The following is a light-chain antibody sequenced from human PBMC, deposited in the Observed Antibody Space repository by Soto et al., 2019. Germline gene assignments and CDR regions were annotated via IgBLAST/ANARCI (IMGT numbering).Light chain of an antibody. J-gene: IGKJ1*01. CDR1: QSVSSN. CDR2: SAS. Sequence: EIVMTQSPATLSVSPGERATLSCRASQSVSSNLAWYQQKPGQAPRFLIYSASTRATAIPARFSGSRSGTEFTLTVSSLQSEDFAVYYCQQYNNWPTFGEGTKVEIK. V-gene: IGKV3-15*01. CDR3: QQYNNWPT.